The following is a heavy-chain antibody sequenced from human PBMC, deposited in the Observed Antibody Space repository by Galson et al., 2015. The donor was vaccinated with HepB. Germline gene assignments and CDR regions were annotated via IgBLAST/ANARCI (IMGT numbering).Heavy chain of an antibody. CDR3: TTTKRFLEWLLSFAY. CDR2: IKSKTDGGTT. CDR1: GFTFSNAW. Sequence: SLRLSCAASGFTFSNAWMSWVRQAPGKGLEWVGRIKSKTDGGTTDYAAPVKGRFTISRDDSKNTLYLQMNSLKTEDTAVYYCTTTKRFLEWLLSFAYWGQGTLLTASS. V-gene: IGHV3-15*01. J-gene: IGHJ4*02. D-gene: IGHD3-3*01.